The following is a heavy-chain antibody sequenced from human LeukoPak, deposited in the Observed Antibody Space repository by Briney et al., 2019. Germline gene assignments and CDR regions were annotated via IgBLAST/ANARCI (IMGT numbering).Heavy chain of an antibody. CDR3: ARDTGGGYSWYDC. Sequence: QTGGSLRLSCAASGFTFSSYWMTWIRQAPGKGLEWVANIKQDGSEKYYVDSVKGRFTISRDNAKNSLYLQMNSLRAEDTAVYYCARDTGGGYSWYDCWGQGTLVTVSS. D-gene: IGHD5-18*01. CDR1: GFTFSSYW. V-gene: IGHV3-7*01. J-gene: IGHJ4*02. CDR2: IKQDGSEK.